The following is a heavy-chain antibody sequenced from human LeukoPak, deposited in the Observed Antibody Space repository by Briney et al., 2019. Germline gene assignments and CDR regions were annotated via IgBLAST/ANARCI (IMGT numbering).Heavy chain of an antibody. CDR3: AKVQPRIAAAGTSSLDWFDP. CDR2: ISGSGGST. J-gene: IGHJ5*02. D-gene: IGHD6-13*01. CDR1: GFTFSSYA. Sequence: PGGSLGLSCAASGFTFSSYAMSWVRQAPGKGLEWVSAISGSGGSTYYADSVKGRFTISRDNSKNTLYLQMNSLRAEDTAVYYCAKVQPRIAAAGTSSLDWFDPWGQGTLVTVSS. V-gene: IGHV3-23*01.